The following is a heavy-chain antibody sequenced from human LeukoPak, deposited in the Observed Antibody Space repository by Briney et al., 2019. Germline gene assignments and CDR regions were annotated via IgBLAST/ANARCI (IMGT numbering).Heavy chain of an antibody. D-gene: IGHD5-18*01. Sequence: PGGSLRLSCAASGFTFSSYWMNWVRQAPGKGPAWVANIKQDGSEKYYVDSVKGRFTISRDNAKNSLYLQMNSLRAEDTAVYYCARDRAMDDYWGQGTLVTVSS. J-gene: IGHJ4*02. CDR1: GFTFSSYW. CDR3: ARDRAMDDY. V-gene: IGHV3-7*01. CDR2: IKQDGSEK.